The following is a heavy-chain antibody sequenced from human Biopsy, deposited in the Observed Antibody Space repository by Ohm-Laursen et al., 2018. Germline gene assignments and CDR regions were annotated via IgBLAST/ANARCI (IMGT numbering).Heavy chain of an antibody. CDR2: ITDSGGST. V-gene: IGHV3-23*01. J-gene: IGHJ4*02. CDR3: AKDQGYYYDRSVYYYFDY. D-gene: IGHD3-22*01. CDR1: GFTFSSYG. Sequence: SLRLSCSAPGFTFSSYGMSWVRQAPGKGLEWVSAITDSGGSTFYADSVKGRFTISRDSSKNTLHLQMNSLRAEDTAVYYCAKDQGYYYDRSVYYYFDYWGQGTLVTVSS.